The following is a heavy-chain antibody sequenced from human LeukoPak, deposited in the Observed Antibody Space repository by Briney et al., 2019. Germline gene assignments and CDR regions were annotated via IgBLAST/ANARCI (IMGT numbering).Heavy chain of an antibody. V-gene: IGHV4-61*02. CDR2: IYTSGST. J-gene: IGHJ4*02. CDR3: ARSGDSSGYYWYYFDY. D-gene: IGHD3-22*01. Sequence: SQTLSLTCTVSGGSISSGSYYWSWIRQPAGKGLEWVGRIYTSGSTNYNPSLKSRVTISVDTSKNQFSLKLSSVTAADTAVYYCARSGDSSGYYWYYFDYWGQGTLVTVSS. CDR1: GGSISSGSYY.